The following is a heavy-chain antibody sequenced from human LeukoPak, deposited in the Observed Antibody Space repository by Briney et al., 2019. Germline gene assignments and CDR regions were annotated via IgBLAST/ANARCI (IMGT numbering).Heavy chain of an antibody. CDR1: GFSFSSYS. J-gene: IGHJ4*02. CDR2: NRSSSSTI. V-gene: IGHV3-48*02. CDR3: ARGGRAGYSSSSNGGYVY. Sequence: PGGSLRLSCAASGFSFSSYSMNWVRQAPGKGLEWVSYNRSSSSTIYYADSVKGRFTISRDNAKNSLYLQMNSLRDEDTAVYCCARGGRAGYSSSSNGGYVYWGQGTLVTVSS. D-gene: IGHD6-6*01.